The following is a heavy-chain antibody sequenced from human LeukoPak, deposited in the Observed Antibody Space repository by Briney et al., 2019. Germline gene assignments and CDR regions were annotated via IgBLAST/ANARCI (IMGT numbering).Heavy chain of an antibody. J-gene: IGHJ5*02. CDR1: GLTFSSYW. V-gene: IGHV3-7*03. Sequence: PGGSLRLSCAASGLTFSSYWMSWVRQAPGKGLEWVANIKQDGSEKYYVDSVKGRFTISRDNAKNSLYLQMNSLRAEDTAVYYCARAQVLFDPWGQGTLVTVSS. CDR3: ARAQVLFDP. CDR2: IKQDGSEK.